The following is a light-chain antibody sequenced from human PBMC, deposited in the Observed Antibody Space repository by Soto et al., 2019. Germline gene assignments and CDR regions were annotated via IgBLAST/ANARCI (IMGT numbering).Light chain of an antibody. CDR1: QTIGGT. Sequence: EIMITQSPSTLSVSPGERVTITCRANQTIGGTLAWYQHKPGQTPRLLIYKTSTITTGVPARFSGSRSGPEFPLTISRLQSEDFAVYYCQQYNNWWTFGQGTKVDIK. CDR2: KTS. V-gene: IGKV3-15*01. CDR3: QQYNNWWT. J-gene: IGKJ1*01.